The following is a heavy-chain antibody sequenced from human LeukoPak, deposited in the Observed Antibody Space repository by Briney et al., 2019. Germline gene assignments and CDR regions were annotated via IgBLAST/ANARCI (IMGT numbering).Heavy chain of an antibody. D-gene: IGHD1-1*01. V-gene: IGHV3-21*01. CDR3: ARDMYNWNDEVMAY. J-gene: IGHJ4*02. CDR1: GFTFSSYS. CDR2: ISSSSSYI. Sequence: GGSLRLSCAASGFTFSSYSMNWVRQAPGKGLEWVSSISSSSSYIYYADSVKGRFTISRDNAKNSLYLQMSSLRAEDTAVYYCARDMYNWNDEVMAYWGQGTLVTVSS.